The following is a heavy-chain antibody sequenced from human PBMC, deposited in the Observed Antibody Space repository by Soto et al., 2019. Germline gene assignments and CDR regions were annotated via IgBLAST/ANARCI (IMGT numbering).Heavy chain of an antibody. CDR2: IIPILGIA. J-gene: IGHJ4*02. Sequence: ASVKVSCKASGGTFSSYTISWVRQAPGQGLEWMGRIIPILGIANYAQKFQGRVTITADKSTSTAYMELSSLRSEDTAVYYCASPAPPITSSSWYYFDYWGQGTLVTVSS. CDR1: GGTFSSYT. D-gene: IGHD6-13*01. CDR3: ASPAPPITSSSWYYFDY. V-gene: IGHV1-69*02.